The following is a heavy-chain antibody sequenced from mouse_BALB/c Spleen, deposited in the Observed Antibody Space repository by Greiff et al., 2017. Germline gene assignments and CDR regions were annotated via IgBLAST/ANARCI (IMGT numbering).Heavy chain of an antibody. V-gene: IGHV5-6*01. CDR2: ISSGGSYT. CDR1: GFTFSSYG. D-gene: IGHD2-1*01. Sequence: EVKLVESGGDLVKPGGSLKLSCAAFGFTFSSYGLSWVRQTPDKRLEWVATISSGGSYTYYPDSVKGRFTISRDNAKNTLYLQMSSLKSEDTAMYYCARLDIYYGNYDYFDYWGQGTTLTVSS. CDR3: ARLDIYYGNYDYFDY. J-gene: IGHJ2*01.